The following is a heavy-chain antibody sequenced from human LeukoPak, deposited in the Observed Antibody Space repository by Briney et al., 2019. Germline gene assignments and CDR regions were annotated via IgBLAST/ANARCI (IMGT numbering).Heavy chain of an antibody. Sequence: GRSLRLSCTASGFTFDNYAMSWFRQAPGKGLEWVGFIRSKIYGGTTEYAASVKGRFTISGDDSKSIAYLQMTSLKSEDTAVYYCVRYSGDADYWGQGTLVTVSS. V-gene: IGHV3-49*03. J-gene: IGHJ4*02. CDR3: VRYSGDADY. D-gene: IGHD5-12*01. CDR1: GFTFDNYA. CDR2: IRSKIYGGTT.